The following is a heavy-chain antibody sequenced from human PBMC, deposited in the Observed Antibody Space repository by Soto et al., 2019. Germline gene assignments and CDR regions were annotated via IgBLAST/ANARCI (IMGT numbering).Heavy chain of an antibody. Sequence: SETLSLTCIVSGGPVGSGAYYWSWVRQPPGRALEWIGYIQYSGDTNYNSSLKSRVTISVDRSRNRFSLKLTSVTAADTAFYYCARHDYADRTFDLWGQGTKVTVPS. CDR1: GGPVGSGAYY. J-gene: IGHJ3*01. D-gene: IGHD5-12*01. CDR3: ARHDYADRTFDL. V-gene: IGHV4-61*08. CDR2: IQYSGDT.